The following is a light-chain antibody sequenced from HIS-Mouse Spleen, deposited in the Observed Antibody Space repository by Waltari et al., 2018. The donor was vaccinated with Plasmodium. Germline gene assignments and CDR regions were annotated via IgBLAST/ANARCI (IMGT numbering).Light chain of an antibody. CDR2: SNN. CDR3: AAWDDSLNGYV. CDR1: SPNIGSNT. Sequence: QSVLTQPPSASGTPGQRVTISCSGSSPNIGSNTVNWYQQLPGTAPKLLIYSNNQRPSGVPDRLPGSKAGTSASLAISGLQSEDEADYYCAAWDDSLNGYVFGTGTKVTVL. V-gene: IGLV1-44*01. J-gene: IGLJ1*01.